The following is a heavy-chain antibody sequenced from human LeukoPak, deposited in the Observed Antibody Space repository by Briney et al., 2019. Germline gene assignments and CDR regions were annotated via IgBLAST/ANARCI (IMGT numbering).Heavy chain of an antibody. J-gene: IGHJ3*02. D-gene: IGHD5-24*01. CDR3: AREGVGDGYNRHAFDI. CDR2: ILYDGSKK. CDR1: GFTFSNYG. V-gene: IGHV3-30*03. Sequence: GGSLRLSCAASGFTFSNYGMHWVREAPGEGLGWVAVILYDGSKKYYGCSVKGRVTMSRENTKSTLDLQMCRLRPETAAVCYCAREGVGDGYNRHAFDIWGQGTMVTASS.